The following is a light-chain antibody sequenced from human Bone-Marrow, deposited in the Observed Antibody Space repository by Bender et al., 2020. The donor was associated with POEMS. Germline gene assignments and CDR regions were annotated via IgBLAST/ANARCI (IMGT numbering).Light chain of an antibody. Sequence: LTQPASVSGSPGQSITISCTGSSSNVGSYNRVSWFQRHPGKAPKLMIYEDIKRPSGVSNRFSGSKSDNTASLTISGLQAEDEADFYCCSYADNSVWVFGGGTKLTVL. CDR3: CSYADNSVWV. CDR2: EDI. J-gene: IGLJ3*02. V-gene: IGLV2-23*01. CDR1: SSNVGSYNR.